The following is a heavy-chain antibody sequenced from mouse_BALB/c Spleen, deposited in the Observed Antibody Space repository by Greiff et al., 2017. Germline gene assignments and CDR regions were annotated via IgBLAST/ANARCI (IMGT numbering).Heavy chain of an antibody. CDR3: ARSFNWDVTLFAY. CDR1: GYTFTSYV. CDR2: INPYNDGT. D-gene: IGHD4-1*01. Sequence: EVQLQQSGPELVKPGASVKMSCKASGYTFTSYVMHWVKQKPGQGLEWIGYINPYNDGTKYNEKFKGKATLTSDKSSSTAYMELSSLTSEDSAVYYCARSFNWDVTLFAYWGQGTLVTVSA. V-gene: IGHV1-14*01. J-gene: IGHJ3*01.